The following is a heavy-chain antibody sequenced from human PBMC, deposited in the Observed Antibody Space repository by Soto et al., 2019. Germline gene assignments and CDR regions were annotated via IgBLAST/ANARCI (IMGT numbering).Heavy chain of an antibody. V-gene: IGHV1-8*01. CDR3: ARVARGSSYYYGMDV. Sequence: GASVKVSCKASGYTFTSYDINWVRQATGQGLEWMGWMNPNSGNTGYAQKFQGRVTMTRNTSISTAYMELSSLRSEDTAVYYCARVARGSSYYYGMDVWGQGTTVTVSS. J-gene: IGHJ6*02. D-gene: IGHD3-10*01. CDR1: GYTFTSYD. CDR2: MNPNSGNT.